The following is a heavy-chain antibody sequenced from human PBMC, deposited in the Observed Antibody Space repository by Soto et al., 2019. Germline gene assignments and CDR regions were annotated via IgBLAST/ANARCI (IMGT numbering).Heavy chain of an antibody. CDR1: GYRFTTLP. V-gene: IGHV1-3*04. Sequence: QAQLVQSGAEVTKPGASVKISCKASGYRFTTLPIHWVRQAPGQGLEWVGWIKTANGDTKYSLQYEGIIHLTRAPSTFTTSPELTTLTSEYTAVYFCARDRHPTAYYVNDAFNVWGQGTMISVSS. CDR3: ARDRHPTAYYVNDAFNV. J-gene: IGHJ3*01. D-gene: IGHD3-10*02. CDR2: IKTANGDT.